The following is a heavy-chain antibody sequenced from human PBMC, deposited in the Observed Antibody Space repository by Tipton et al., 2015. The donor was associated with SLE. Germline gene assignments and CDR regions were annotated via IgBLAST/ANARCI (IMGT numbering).Heavy chain of an antibody. CDR1: GYSISSDYY. V-gene: IGHV4-38-2*02. Sequence: TLSLTCTVSGYSISSDYYWGWIRQPPGKGLEWIGSVYHSGSTYYNPSLKSRVTISVDTSKNQFSLKLSSVTAADTAVYYCARDLLGYYYGSGSYSRYFDLWGRGTLVTVSS. CDR3: ARDLLGYYYGSGSYSRYFDL. CDR2: VYHSGST. D-gene: IGHD3-10*01. J-gene: IGHJ2*01.